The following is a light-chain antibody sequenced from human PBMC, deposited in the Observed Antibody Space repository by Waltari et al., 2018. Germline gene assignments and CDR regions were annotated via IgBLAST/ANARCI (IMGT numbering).Light chain of an antibody. CDR3: SSYTSIKTPYVV. CDR2: EVT. CDR1: TRDVGRYNY. J-gene: IGLJ2*01. Sequence: QSALTQPASVSGSPGQSITISCTGTTRDVGRYNYVSWYQCHPGKAPELIIYEVTNRPSGVSVRFSGSKSGNPASLSISGLQPEDEADYYCSSYTSIKTPYVVFGGGTKVTVL. V-gene: IGLV2-14*01.